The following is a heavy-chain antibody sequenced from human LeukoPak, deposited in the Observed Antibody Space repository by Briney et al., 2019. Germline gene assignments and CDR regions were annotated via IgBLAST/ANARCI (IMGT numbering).Heavy chain of an antibody. D-gene: IGHD6-13*01. CDR3: ARLGIAAAGPLDYYYYMDV. Sequence: GGSLRLSCAASGFTFKNYRMNWVRQAPGKGLEWVSSISSSSSYIYYADSVKGRFTISRDNAKNSLYLQMNSLRAEDTAVYYCARLGIAAAGPLDYYYYMDVWGKGTTVTVSS. V-gene: IGHV3-21*01. CDR2: ISSSSSYI. J-gene: IGHJ6*03. CDR1: GFTFKNYR.